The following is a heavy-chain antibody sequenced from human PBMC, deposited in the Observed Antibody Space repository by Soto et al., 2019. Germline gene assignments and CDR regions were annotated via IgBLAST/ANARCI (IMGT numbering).Heavy chain of an antibody. Sequence: SETLSLTCTVSGGSISSYYLSWIRQPPGKGLEWIGYIYYSGSTYYNPSLKSRVTISVDTSKNQFSLKLSSVTAADTAVYYCASVDHTSGYYYYYYMDVWGKGTTVTVSS. V-gene: IGHV4-59*08. J-gene: IGHJ6*03. CDR2: IYYSGST. CDR3: ASVDHTSGYYYYYYMDV. D-gene: IGHD5-12*01. CDR1: GGSISSYY.